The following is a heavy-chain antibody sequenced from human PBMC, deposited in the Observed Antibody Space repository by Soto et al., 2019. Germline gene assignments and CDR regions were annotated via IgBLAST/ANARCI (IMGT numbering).Heavy chain of an antibody. CDR2: IKSMPDGGTT. CDR3: AADLPDWGAYAFDY. V-gene: IGHV3-15*07. CDR1: GFSFTYAW. J-gene: IGHJ4*02. Sequence: EVQLVESGGGLVEPGGALRLSCAASGFSFTYAWLNWARQAPGQGLEWVGRIKSMPDGGTTDYAAPVKGRFTISRDDLGNTVYLQMNSLKTEDTAVYYCAADLPDWGAYAFDYWGQGTLVTVSP. D-gene: IGHD3-16*01.